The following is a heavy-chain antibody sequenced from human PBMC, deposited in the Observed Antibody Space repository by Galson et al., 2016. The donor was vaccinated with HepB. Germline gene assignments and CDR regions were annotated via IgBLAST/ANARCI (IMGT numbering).Heavy chain of an antibody. Sequence: SLRLSCAASGFTLSSFWMHWVRQAPGRGLVWVSRISNDGRRTTYADSVKGRFTISRDNVKTTLYLEMSSLRVEDTAVYFCVRGVPGVGRYYDNWGQGTLVTVSS. D-gene: IGHD3-10*01. CDR1: GFTLSSFW. J-gene: IGHJ4*02. CDR3: VRGVPGVGRYYDN. V-gene: IGHV3-74*03. CDR2: ISNDGRRT.